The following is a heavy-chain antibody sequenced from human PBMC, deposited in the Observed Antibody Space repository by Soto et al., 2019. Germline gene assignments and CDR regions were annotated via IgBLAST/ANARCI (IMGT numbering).Heavy chain of an antibody. CDR1: GFSLSSYN. V-gene: IGHV3-48*01. CDR2: ISLSSSTI. J-gene: IGHJ6*03. CDR3: ARDSRNYYYFMDV. Sequence: EVQLVESGGGLVQPGGSLRLSCAASGFSLSSYNMNWVRHAPGKGLEWISDISLSSSTIFYADSVKGRFTISRDNAKNSLYLQMHSLRAEDTAVYYCARDSRNYYYFMDVWGKGTTVTVSS.